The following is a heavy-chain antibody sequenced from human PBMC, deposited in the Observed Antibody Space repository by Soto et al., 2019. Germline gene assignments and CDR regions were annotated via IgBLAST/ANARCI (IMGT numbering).Heavy chain of an antibody. Sequence: PGGSLRLSCAASGFTFSSYWMHWVRRAPGKGLVWVSRVNSDGSITNYADAVKGRFTISRDNAKNTLYLQMDGLRAEDTAVYYCARVGPTTWYWGQGTLVTVSS. CDR2: VNSDGSIT. J-gene: IGHJ4*02. CDR3: ARVGPTTWY. V-gene: IGHV3-74*01. CDR1: GFTFSSYW. D-gene: IGHD1-26*01.